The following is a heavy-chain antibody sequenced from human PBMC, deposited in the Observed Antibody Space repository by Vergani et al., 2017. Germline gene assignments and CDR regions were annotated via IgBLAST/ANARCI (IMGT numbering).Heavy chain of an antibody. CDR1: GGSFSGYY. CDR3: AAPKGIAAAGPGAFDY. D-gene: IGHD6-13*01. Sequence: QLQLQESGSGLVKPSQTLSLTCAVYGGSFSGYYWSWIRQPPGKGLEWIGEINHSGSTNYNSSLKSRVTISVDTSKNQFSLKLSSVTAADTAVYYWAAPKGIAAAGPGAFDYWGQGTLVTVSS. V-gene: IGHV4-34*09. J-gene: IGHJ4*02. CDR2: INHSGST.